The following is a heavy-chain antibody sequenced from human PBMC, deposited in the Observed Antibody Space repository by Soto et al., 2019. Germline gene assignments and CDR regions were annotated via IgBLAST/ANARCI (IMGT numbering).Heavy chain of an antibody. CDR2: IFSDDDK. V-gene: IGHV2-26*01. D-gene: IGHD2-15*01. CDR3: ARVNVMVIENYFYAVDV. Sequence: QVTLKESGPVLVKPTETLTLTCTVSGFSLSNVRMGVSWIRQPPGKALEWLAHIFSDDDKSYNTSLKSRLTISKDTSRSQVVLTMNNMDPVDTATDFCARVNVMVIENYFYAVDVWGQGTTVTVSS. J-gene: IGHJ6*02. CDR1: GFSLSNVRMG.